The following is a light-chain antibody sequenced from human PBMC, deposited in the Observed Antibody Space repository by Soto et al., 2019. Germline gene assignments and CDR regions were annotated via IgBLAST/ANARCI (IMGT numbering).Light chain of an antibody. J-gene: IGKJ3*01. CDR1: QAVPND. Sequence: DIHLTQSPSFLSASVGDRVTITCRPIQAVPNDMAWYQQKPGKPPKLLIYEESTLHSGVPSRFSGRKSGTQFTLTISSLQPEDVATYYCQKHNSAPLFFGPGTRWIS. CDR2: EES. CDR3: QKHNSAPLF. V-gene: IGKV1-9*01.